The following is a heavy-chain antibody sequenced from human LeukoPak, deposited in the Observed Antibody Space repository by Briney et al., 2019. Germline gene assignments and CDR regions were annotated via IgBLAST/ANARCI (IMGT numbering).Heavy chain of an antibody. V-gene: IGHV4-34*01. Sequence: SETLSLTGAVYGGSFSGYYWSWIRQPPGKGLEWIGEINHSGSTNYNPSLKSRVTISVDTSKNQFSLKLSSVTAADTAVYYCARDLGGMDVWGQGTTVTVSS. CDR2: INHSGST. CDR3: ARDLGGMDV. J-gene: IGHJ6*02. D-gene: IGHD3-3*01. CDR1: GGSFSGYY.